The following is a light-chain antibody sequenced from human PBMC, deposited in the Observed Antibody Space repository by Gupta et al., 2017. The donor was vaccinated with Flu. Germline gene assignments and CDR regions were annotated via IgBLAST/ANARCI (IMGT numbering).Light chain of an antibody. V-gene: IGKV3-11*01. CDR3: QHRSDWPPALT. CDR2: ATS. J-gene: IGKJ4*01. CDR1: QTVSGY. Sequence: DIVLTQSPATLSLSPGERATLSCRASQTVSGYFAWYQQKPGQAPRLLLYATSRRATGIPARFSGSGSGTDFTLTISSLEPEDFAIYYCQHRSDWPPALTFGGGTRVQIK.